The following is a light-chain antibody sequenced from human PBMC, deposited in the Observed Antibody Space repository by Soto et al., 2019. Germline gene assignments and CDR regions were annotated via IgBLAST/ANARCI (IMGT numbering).Light chain of an antibody. V-gene: IGLV2-8*01. Sequence: QSVLTQPPSVSGSPGQSVTISCTGTSTDVGAYNFVSWYQQHPGKAPKLMFYAVSKRPSGVPNRFSGSKSGNTASLTVSGLQADDEADYYCSSYVGNNNLVFGGGTKVTVL. J-gene: IGLJ2*01. CDR2: AVS. CDR1: STDVGAYNF. CDR3: SSYVGNNNLV.